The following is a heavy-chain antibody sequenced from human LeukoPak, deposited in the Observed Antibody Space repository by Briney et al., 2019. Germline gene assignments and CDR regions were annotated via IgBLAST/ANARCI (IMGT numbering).Heavy chain of an antibody. J-gene: IGHJ6*03. Sequence: GRSLRLSCAASGFTFSSYAMHWVRQAPGKGLEWVAVISYDGSNKYYADSVKGRFTISRDNSKNTLYLQMNSLGAEDTAVYYCARGRNFWSGYFTAKLYYMDVWGKGTTVTVSS. V-gene: IGHV3-30*01. D-gene: IGHD3-3*01. CDR1: GFTFSSYA. CDR3: ARGRNFWSGYFTAKLYYMDV. CDR2: ISYDGSNK.